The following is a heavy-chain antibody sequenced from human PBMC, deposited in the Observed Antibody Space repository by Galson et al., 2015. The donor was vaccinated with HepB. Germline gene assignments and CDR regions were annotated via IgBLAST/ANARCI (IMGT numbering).Heavy chain of an antibody. CDR1: GGTFSSYA. J-gene: IGHJ4*02. Sequence: SVKVSCKASGGTFSSYAISWVRQAPGQGLEWMGGIIPIFGTANYAQKFQGRVTITADESTSTAYMELSSLRSEDTAVYYCARENVLRGYSGYDHCFDYWGQGTLVTVSS. CDR3: ARENVLRGYSGYDHCFDY. CDR2: IIPIFGTA. D-gene: IGHD5-12*01. V-gene: IGHV1-69*13.